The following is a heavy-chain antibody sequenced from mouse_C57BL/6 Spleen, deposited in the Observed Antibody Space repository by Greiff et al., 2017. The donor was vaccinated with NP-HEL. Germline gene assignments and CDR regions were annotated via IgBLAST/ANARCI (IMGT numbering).Heavy chain of an antibody. D-gene: IGHD1-1*01. V-gene: IGHV5-6*02. CDR1: GFTFSSYG. J-gene: IGHJ3*01. CDR3: ARRDYYGSSSQAWFAY. CDR2: ISSGGSYT. Sequence: EVMLVESGGDLVKPGGSLKLSCAASGFTFSSYGMSWVRQTPDKRLEWVATISSGGSYTYYPDSVKGRFTISRDNAKNTLYLQMSSLKSEDTAMYYCARRDYYGSSSQAWFAYWGKGTLVTVSA.